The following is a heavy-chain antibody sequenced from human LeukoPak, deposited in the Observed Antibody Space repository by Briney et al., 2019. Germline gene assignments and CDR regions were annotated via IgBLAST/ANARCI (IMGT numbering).Heavy chain of an antibody. CDR3: ARDHSGYNPTDAFDI. V-gene: IGHV3-21*01. Sequence: GGSLRLSCAASGFTFSSYSMNWVRQAPGKGLEWVSSISSSSSYIYYADSVKGRFTISRDNAKNSLYLQMNSLRAEDTAVYYCARDHSGYNPTDAFDIWGQGTMVTVSS. D-gene: IGHD6-25*01. CDR1: GFTFSSYS. J-gene: IGHJ3*02. CDR2: ISSSSSYI.